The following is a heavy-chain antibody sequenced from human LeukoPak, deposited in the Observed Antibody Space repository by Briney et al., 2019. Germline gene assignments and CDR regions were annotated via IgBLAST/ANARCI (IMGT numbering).Heavy chain of an antibody. D-gene: IGHD3-3*01. J-gene: IGHJ6*03. V-gene: IGHV1-69*02. CDR2: IIPILGIA. CDR3: ANSQRRFLEELYYYYYMDV. CDR1: GGTFSSYT. Sequence: SVKVSCKASGGTFSSYTISWVRQAPGQGLEWLGRIIPILGIANYAQKFQGRVTITADKSTSAAYMELSSLRSEDAAVYYCANSQRRFLEELYYYYYMDVWGKGTTVTVSS.